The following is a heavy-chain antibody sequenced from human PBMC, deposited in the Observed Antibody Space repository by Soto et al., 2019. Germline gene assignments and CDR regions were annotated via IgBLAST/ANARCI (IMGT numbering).Heavy chain of an antibody. CDR3: ARSSSLRSITIFGVVIIGPYYFYY. CDR2: IYYSGST. J-gene: IGHJ4*02. CDR1: GGSISSGGYY. D-gene: IGHD3-3*01. V-gene: IGHV4-31*03. Sequence: TLSLTCTVSGGSISSGGYYWSWIRQHPGKGLEWIGYIYYSGSTYYNPSLKSRVTISVDTSKNQFSLKLSSVTAADTAVYYCARSSSLRSITIFGVVIIGPYYFYYWGQGTLVTVSS.